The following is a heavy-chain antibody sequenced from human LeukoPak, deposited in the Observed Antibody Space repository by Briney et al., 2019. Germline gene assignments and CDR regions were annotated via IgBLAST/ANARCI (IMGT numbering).Heavy chain of an antibody. Sequence: GGSLRLSCAASGFTFSGSAMHWVRQASGKGLEWVGRIRSKANSHATAYAASVKGRFTISRDDSKNTAYLQMNSLKTEDTAVYYCTRRGGNAGFDFDYWGQGTLVTVSS. V-gene: IGHV3-73*01. D-gene: IGHD2-15*01. CDR2: IRSKANSHAT. CDR3: TRRGGNAGFDFDY. J-gene: IGHJ4*02. CDR1: GFTFSGSA.